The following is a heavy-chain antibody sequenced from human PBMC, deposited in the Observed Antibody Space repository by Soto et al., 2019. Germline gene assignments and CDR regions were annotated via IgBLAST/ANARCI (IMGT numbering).Heavy chain of an antibody. V-gene: IGHV3-15*01. CDR2: IKSKTDGGTT. CDR3: TNEWARVYYYMDV. CDR1: GFTFSNAW. J-gene: IGHJ6*03. D-gene: IGHD2-8*01. Sequence: GGSLRLSCAASGFTFSNAWMSWVRQAPGKGLEWGGRIKSKTDGGTTDYAAPVKGRFTISRDDSKNTLYLQMNSLKTEDTAVYYCTNEWARVYYYMDVWGKGTTVTVSS.